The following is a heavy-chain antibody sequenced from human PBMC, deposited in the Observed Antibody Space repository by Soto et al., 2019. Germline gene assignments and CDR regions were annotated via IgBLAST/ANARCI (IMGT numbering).Heavy chain of an antibody. CDR3: AREGLAITGVLTPRMDV. J-gene: IGHJ6*02. V-gene: IGHV4-31*03. Sequence: QVQLQESGPGLVKPSQTLSLTCTVSGGSISSGGYYWSWIRQHPGKGLEWIGYIYYSGSTYYNPSLKSRVTISVDTSKNQFSLKQSSVTAADTAVYYCAREGLAITGVLTPRMDVWGQGTTVTVSS. CDR2: IYYSGST. CDR1: GGSISSGGYY. D-gene: IGHD3-22*01.